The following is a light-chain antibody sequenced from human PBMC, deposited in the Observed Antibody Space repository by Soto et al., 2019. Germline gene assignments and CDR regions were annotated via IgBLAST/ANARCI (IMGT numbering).Light chain of an antibody. CDR1: QNITKF. J-gene: IGKJ1*01. V-gene: IGKV3-11*01. Sequence: EIVLTQFPATLSLSPGESATLSCRASQNITKFLGWYQHRPGQSPRLLIYDAFNRATGVPARFSGSGSGTDFTLTITRLEPEDFAVYYCQQYGDSPQTFGPGTKVDIK. CDR3: QQYGDSPQT. CDR2: DAF.